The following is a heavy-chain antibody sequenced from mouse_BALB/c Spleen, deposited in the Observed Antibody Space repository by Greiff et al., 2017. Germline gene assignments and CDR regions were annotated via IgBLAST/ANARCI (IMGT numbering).Heavy chain of an antibody. CDR1: GYAFSSSW. CDR2: IYPGDGDT. Sequence: VQLQQSGPELVKPGASVKISCKASGYAFSSSWMNWVKQRPGQGLEWIGRIYPGDGDTNYNGKFKGKATLTADKSSSTAYMQLSSLTSVDSAVYFCARGTTVVATKAMDYWGQGTSVTVSS. D-gene: IGHD1-1*01. J-gene: IGHJ4*01. CDR3: ARGTTVVATKAMDY. V-gene: IGHV1-82*01.